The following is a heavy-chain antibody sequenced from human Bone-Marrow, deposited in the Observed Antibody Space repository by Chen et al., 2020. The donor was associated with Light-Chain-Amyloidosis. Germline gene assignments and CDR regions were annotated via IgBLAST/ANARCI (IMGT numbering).Heavy chain of an antibody. Sequence: QVNLVQSGAEAKKPGASMKISCKASGYTFINYYIHWVRQAPGQVLEWMGAINPNDGNTTYVQKFQGRVSITRDTSSDTVYMDVTRLTSDDTAMYFCTRTDSNYIFDYWGQGTLVTVSA. CDR3: TRTDSNYIFDY. J-gene: IGHJ4*02. V-gene: IGHV1-46*01. CDR1: GYTFINYY. D-gene: IGHD4-4*01. CDR2: INPNDGNT.